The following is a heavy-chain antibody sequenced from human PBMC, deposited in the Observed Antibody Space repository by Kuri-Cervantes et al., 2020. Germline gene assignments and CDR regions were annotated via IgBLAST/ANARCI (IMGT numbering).Heavy chain of an antibody. D-gene: IGHD3-22*01. CDR1: GFTFSRYD. CDR2: IGSAGDT. CDR3: ARDTYYDSSSPLDY. Sequence: GGSLRLSCAASGFTFSRYDMHWVRQVTGKGLEWVSAIGSAGDTYYPGSVKGRFTISRENAKNSLYLQMNSLRAEDTAVYYCARDTYYDSSSPLDYWGQGTLVTVSS. J-gene: IGHJ4*02. V-gene: IGHV3-13*01.